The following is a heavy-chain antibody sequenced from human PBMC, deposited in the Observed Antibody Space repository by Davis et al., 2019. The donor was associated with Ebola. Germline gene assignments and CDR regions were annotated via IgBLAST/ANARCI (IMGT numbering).Heavy chain of an antibody. CDR3: ATVLRFLEWLFPNYYYYGMDV. CDR1: GGTFSSYA. Sequence: AASVKVSCKASGGTFSSYAISWVRQAPGQGLEWMGGIIPIFGTANYAQKFQGRVTITADESTSTAYMELSSLSSEDTALYYCATVLRFLEWLFPNYYYYGMDVWGQGTTVTVSS. D-gene: IGHD3-3*01. J-gene: IGHJ6*02. V-gene: IGHV1-69*13. CDR2: IIPIFGTA.